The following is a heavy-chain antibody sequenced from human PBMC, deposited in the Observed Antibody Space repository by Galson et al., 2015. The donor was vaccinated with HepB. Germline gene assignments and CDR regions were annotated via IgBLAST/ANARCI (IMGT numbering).Heavy chain of an antibody. CDR2: IRGSGGST. CDR3: ENENATSSTDYLQH. CDR1: GFTVGSNA. D-gene: IGHD3-10*01. Sequence: SLRLAGGASGFTVGSNAMTWVRQAPREGLEWVASIRGSGGSTYYADSVKGRFTISRDNSKNTVYLQMSRLRVEDAAIYFCENENATSSTDYLQHWGQGVLVTVSS. V-gene: IGHV3-23*01. J-gene: IGHJ1*01.